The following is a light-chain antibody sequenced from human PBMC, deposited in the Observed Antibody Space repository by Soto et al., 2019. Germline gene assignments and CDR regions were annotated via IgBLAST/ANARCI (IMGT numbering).Light chain of an antibody. CDR2: RAS. CDR1: QSMSSW. CDR3: QQYNSYST. Sequence: DIQMTQAPSTLAASVGDRVPVTFRASQSMSSWLAWYQQKPGKAPKLLIDRASSLESGVPSRCSGSGSGTEFTLTISSLQPDDFATYYCQQYNSYSTFGQGTKVDI. J-gene: IGKJ1*01. V-gene: IGKV1-5*03.